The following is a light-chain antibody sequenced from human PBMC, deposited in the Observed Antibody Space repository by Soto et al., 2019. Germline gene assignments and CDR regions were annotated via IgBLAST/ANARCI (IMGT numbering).Light chain of an antibody. V-gene: IGLV2-14*01. CDR2: EVT. CDR3: SSYPTRSTYV. J-gene: IGLJ1*01. CDR1: SRDIGFFNY. Sequence: QSVLTQPASVSGSPGQSITISCTGTSRDIGFFNYVSWYQQFPGNAPKLIIFEVTNRPSGVSNRFSASKSGNTASLTISGLQAEDGADYYCSSYPTRSTYVFGTGTKLTVL.